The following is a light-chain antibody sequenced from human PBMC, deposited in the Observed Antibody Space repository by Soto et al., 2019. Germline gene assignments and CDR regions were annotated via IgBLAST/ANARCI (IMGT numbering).Light chain of an antibody. CDR2: GAS. J-gene: IGKJ4*01. CDR1: QTVSNTY. V-gene: IGKV3-20*01. Sequence: EIVLTQFPGARSLSPGERVTLSCRASQTVSNTYLAWYQQKSGQAPKFLIYGASSRATGIPDRFSGSGSGTDSTLTISRLEPEDFAVYYCQQYGALPPTFGGGTKVEIK. CDR3: QQYGALPPT.